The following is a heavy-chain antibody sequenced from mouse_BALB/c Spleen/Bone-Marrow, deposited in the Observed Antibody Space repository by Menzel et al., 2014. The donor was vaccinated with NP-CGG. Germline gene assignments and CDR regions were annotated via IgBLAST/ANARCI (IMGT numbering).Heavy chain of an antibody. CDR2: INPDNDGT. D-gene: IGHD2-4*01. J-gene: IGHJ4*01. CDR1: GYTFTSFV. Sequence: EVQLQESGPELVKPGASVKVSCKASGYTFTSFVMHWVKQKPGQGLEWIGYINPDNDGTKYDEKFKGKATLTSDKSSTTAYMELSSLTSDDSAVYYCARTMIYFYAMDYWGQGTSVTVSS. CDR3: ARTMIYFYAMDY. V-gene: IGHV1-14*01.